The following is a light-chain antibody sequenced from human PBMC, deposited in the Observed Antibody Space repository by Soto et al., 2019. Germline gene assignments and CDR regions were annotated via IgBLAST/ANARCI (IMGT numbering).Light chain of an antibody. V-gene: IGKV3-20*01. CDR3: QQDGSTPLT. Sequence: ESVLTQSPGTLSLSPGERATLSCRASQSVITYLAWYQQKPGQAPRLLIYGASSRATGIPDRFSGSGSGTDCTLTISRLEPEDGAVYYCQQDGSTPLTFGGGTKVEIK. CDR2: GAS. J-gene: IGKJ4*01. CDR1: QSVITY.